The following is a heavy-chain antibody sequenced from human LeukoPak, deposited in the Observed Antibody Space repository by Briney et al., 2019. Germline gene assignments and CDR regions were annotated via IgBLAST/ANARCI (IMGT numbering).Heavy chain of an antibody. CDR2: IIPIFGTA. V-gene: IGHV1-69*05. D-gene: IGHD3-22*01. J-gene: IGHJ3*02. CDR1: GGTFSSYA. Sequence: SVKVSCKASGGTFSSYAISWVRQAPGQGLEWMGRIIPIFGTANYAQKFQGRVTITTDESTSTAYMELSSLRSEDTAVYYCAREYYYDSSGYSDAFDIWGQGTMATVSS. CDR3: AREYYYDSSGYSDAFDI.